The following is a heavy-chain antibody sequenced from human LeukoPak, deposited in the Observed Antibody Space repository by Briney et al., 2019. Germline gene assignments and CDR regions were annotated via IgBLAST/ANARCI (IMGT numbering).Heavy chain of an antibody. D-gene: IGHD3-10*01. J-gene: IGHJ4*02. CDR1: GFTFSSYW. CDR3: ASTVGSAPDYYGSGGFALLDY. Sequence: GGALRLSCVASGFTFSSYWMHWVRQVPGKGLVWVSRINTGGRTTRYADSVKGRFTISRDNAKNTLYLQMNSLRAEDTAVYFCASTVGSAPDYYGSGGFALLDYWGQGTLVTVSS. CDR2: INTGGRTT. V-gene: IGHV3-74*01.